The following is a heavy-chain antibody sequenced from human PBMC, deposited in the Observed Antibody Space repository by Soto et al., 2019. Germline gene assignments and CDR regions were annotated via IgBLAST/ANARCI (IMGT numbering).Heavy chain of an antibody. D-gene: IGHD3-3*02. CDR2: TYNGNK. CDR1: GYTFTTYG. CDR3: ARRVGLAHVYDAFDI. J-gene: IGHJ3*02. V-gene: IGHV1-18*01. Sequence: QGQLVQSGPEVKKPGASVKVSCKTSGYTFTTYGITWVRQAPGQRLEWMGWTYNGNKNYAQKFQGRVTMTTDTSTSTAYMELRSLRSDDTAVYYCARRVGLAHVYDAFDIWGHGTLVTVCS.